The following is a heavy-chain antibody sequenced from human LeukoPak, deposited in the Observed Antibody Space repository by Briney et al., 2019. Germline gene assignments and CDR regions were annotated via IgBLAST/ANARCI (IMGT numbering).Heavy chain of an antibody. V-gene: IGHV4-59*08. CDR2: IYYSGST. CDR3: AARRVKYCSGGSCYALGFDP. D-gene: IGHD2-15*01. Sequence: SETLSLTCTVSGGSISSYYWSWIRQPPGKGLEWIGYIYYSGSTNYNPSLKSRVTISVDTSKNHFSLKLSSVTAADTAVYHCAARRVKYCSGGSCYALGFDPWGQGTLVTVSS. J-gene: IGHJ5*02. CDR1: GGSISSYY.